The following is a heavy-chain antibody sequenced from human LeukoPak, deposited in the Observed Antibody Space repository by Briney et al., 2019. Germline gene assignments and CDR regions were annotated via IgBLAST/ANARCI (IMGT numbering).Heavy chain of an antibody. CDR3: ARVRQSGYSYGPYYYYYGMDV. D-gene: IGHD5-18*01. CDR1: GYTFTGYY. Sequence: ASVKVSCKASGYTFTGYYMHWVRQAPGQGLEWMGRINPNSGGTNYAQKFQGRVTMTRDTSISTAYMELSRLRSDDTAVYYCARVRQSGYSYGPYYYYYGMDVWGQGTTVTVSS. CDR2: INPNSGGT. V-gene: IGHV1-2*06. J-gene: IGHJ6*02.